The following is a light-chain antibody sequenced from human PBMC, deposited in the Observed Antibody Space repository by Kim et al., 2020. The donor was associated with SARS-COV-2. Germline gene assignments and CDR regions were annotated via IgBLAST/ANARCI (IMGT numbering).Light chain of an antibody. CDR3: SSYTSSSTWV. V-gene: IGLV2-14*03. CDR2: DVT. CDR1: SSDIDDYDY. J-gene: IGLJ3*02. Sequence: QSALTQPASVSGSPGQSITISCTGTSSDIDDYDYISWYQQHPGTAPQLMIYDVTNRPSGVSIRFSGSKSGNTASLTISGLQAEDEANYYCSSYTSSSTWVFGGGTQLTVL.